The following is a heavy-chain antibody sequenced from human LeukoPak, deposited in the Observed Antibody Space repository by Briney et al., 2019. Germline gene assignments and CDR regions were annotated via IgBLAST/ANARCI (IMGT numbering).Heavy chain of an antibody. J-gene: IGHJ3*02. CDR2: IYSDGST. V-gene: IGHV3-66*01. D-gene: IGHD2-15*01. CDR3: ARGSRYCISGGSCYLGAFDI. CDR1: GLTVSSNY. Sequence: QPGGSLRLSRAASGLTVSSNYMSWVRQAPGKGLEWVSLIYSDGSTFYADSVKGRFTISRDNSKNTLYLQMNSLRAEDTAVYYCARGSRYCISGGSCYLGAFDIWGQGTMVTVSS.